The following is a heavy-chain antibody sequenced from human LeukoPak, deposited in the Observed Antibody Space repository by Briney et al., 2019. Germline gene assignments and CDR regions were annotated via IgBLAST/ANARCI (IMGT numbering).Heavy chain of an antibody. V-gene: IGHV4-39*01. J-gene: IGHJ4*02. CDR3: APIVVVPAAMPVQFDY. D-gene: IGHD2-2*01. Sequence: NPSETLSLTCTVSGGSISSSSYYWGWIRQPPGKGLEWIGSIYYSGSTYYNPSLKSRVTISVDTPKNQFSLKLSSVTAADTAVYYCAPIVVVPAAMPVQFDYWGQGTLVTVSS. CDR1: GGSISSSSYY. CDR2: IYYSGST.